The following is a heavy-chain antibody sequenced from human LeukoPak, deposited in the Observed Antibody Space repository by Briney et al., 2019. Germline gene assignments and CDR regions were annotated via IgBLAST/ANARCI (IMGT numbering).Heavy chain of an antibody. CDR2: IYPGDSDT. D-gene: IGHD5-24*01. J-gene: IGHJ3*02. V-gene: IGHV5-51*01. Sequence: KPGGSLQISCQGSGSSFTSYWIGWVRQLPGKGLEWMGIIYPGDSDTRYSPSFQGQVTISADKSISTAYLQWSSLKASDTAMYYCARHDDGDGYSGFDAFDIWGQGTMVTVSS. CDR1: GSSFTSYW. CDR3: ARHDDGDGYSGFDAFDI.